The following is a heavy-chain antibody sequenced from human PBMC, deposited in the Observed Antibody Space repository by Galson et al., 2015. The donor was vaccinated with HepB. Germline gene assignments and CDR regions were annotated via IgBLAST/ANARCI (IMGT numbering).Heavy chain of an antibody. CDR1: GFTFSSYW. J-gene: IGHJ4*02. V-gene: IGHV3-7*01. CDR3: ARAPIPDTYDYIWGSYRSSFDY. D-gene: IGHD3-16*02. CDR2: IKQDGSEK. Sequence: SLRLSCAASGFTFSSYWMSWVRQAPGKGLEWVVNIKQDGSEKYYVDSVKGRFTISRDNAKNSLYLQMNSLRAEDTAVYYCARAPIPDTYDYIWGSYRSSFDYWGQGTLVTVSS.